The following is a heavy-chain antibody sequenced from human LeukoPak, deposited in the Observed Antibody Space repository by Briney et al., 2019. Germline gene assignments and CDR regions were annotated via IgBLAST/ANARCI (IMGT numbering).Heavy chain of an antibody. D-gene: IGHD1-26*01. Sequence: ASVKVSCKASGYTFTSYGISWVRQAPGQGLEWMGWISAYNGNTNYAQKLQGRVTVTTDTSTSTAYMELRSLRSDDTAVYYCAREGTSGSYFYDAFDIWGQGTMVTVSS. CDR2: ISAYNGNT. CDR1: GYTFTSYG. V-gene: IGHV1-18*01. J-gene: IGHJ3*02. CDR3: AREGTSGSYFYDAFDI.